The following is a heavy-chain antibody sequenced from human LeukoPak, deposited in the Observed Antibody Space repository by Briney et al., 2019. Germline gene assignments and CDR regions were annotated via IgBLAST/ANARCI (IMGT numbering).Heavy chain of an antibody. V-gene: IGHV1-8*01. J-gene: IGHJ6*02. CDR2: MNPNSGNT. Sequence: ASVKVSCKASGYILSRYEINWVRQATGQGLEWMGWMNPNSGNTGYAQKFQGRVTMTRNTSISTAYMELSGLRSEDTAVYYCASGGGSGTWGAYYYYAMDVWGQGTTVTVSS. CDR1: GYILSRYE. CDR3: ASGGGSGTWGAYYYYAMDV. D-gene: IGHD3-10*01.